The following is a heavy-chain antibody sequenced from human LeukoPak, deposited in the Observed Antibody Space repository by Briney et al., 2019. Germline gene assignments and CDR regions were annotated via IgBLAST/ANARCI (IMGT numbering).Heavy chain of an antibody. CDR2: INHSGST. D-gene: IGHD3-22*01. J-gene: IGHJ6*03. V-gene: IGHV4-34*01. Sequence: SETLSLTCAVYGGSFSGYYWSWIRQPPGKGLEWIGEINHSGSTNYNPSLKSRVTISVDTSRNQSSLKLSAVTAADTAVYYCARGPRGYYDSSGYSFHYYYYYMDVWGKGTMVNVSS. CDR1: GGSFSGYY. CDR3: ARGPRGYYDSSGYSFHYYYYYMDV.